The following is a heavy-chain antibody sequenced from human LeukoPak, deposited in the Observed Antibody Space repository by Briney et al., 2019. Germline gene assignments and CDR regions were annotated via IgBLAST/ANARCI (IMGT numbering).Heavy chain of an antibody. CDR3: ARQRITMDRAFDI. CDR1: GDSISSTNW. CDR2: VYHSGSF. D-gene: IGHD3-10*01. J-gene: IGHJ3*02. Sequence: SQTLSLTCAVSGDSISSTNWWSWVRQPPGKGPEWIGEVYHSGSFNHNPSLKSRVTISVDKSKTQFSLKLSSVTAADTAMYYCARQRITMDRAFDIWGQGTMVTVSS. V-gene: IGHV4-4*02.